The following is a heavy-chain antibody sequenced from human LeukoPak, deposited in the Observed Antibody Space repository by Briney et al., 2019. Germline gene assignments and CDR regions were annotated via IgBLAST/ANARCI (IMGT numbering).Heavy chain of an antibody. CDR3: TRVFVGDEYSSSGY. CDR1: GFTFSRYY. J-gene: IGHJ4*02. D-gene: IGHD6-13*01. Sequence: GGSLRLSCAASGFTFSRYYMHWVRQAPGKGLVWVSRINSDGSSTTYADSVKGRFTISRDNAKNTLYLQMNSLKAEDTAVYYCTRVFVGDEYSSSGYWGQGTLVTVSS. V-gene: IGHV3-74*01. CDR2: INSDGSST.